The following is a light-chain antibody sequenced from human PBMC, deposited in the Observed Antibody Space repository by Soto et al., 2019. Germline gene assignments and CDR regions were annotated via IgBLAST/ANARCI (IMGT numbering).Light chain of an antibody. V-gene: IGKV3-11*01. CDR2: ETS. CDR3: QQFSSYPLT. J-gene: IGKJ4*01. Sequence: EVVLTQSPATLSLSPGERATLSFRARQTVGGHFAWYQQKPVQAPRLLISETSNRATGIPGRFSGGGSGTDLTLTISRLEPEDFAVYYCQQFSSYPLTFGGGTKVDIK. CDR1: QTVGGH.